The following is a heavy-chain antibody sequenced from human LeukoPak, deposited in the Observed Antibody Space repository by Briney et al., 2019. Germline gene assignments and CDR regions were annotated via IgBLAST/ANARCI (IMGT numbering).Heavy chain of an antibody. CDR3: ARDGELPADY. CDR2: FSSNGGST. Sequence: GGSLRLSCSASGFTFRTYSMHWVRQAPGKGLEYVSTFSSNGGSTYYADSVKGRFIISRDNSKNTLYLQMNSLRAEDTAVYYCARDGELPADYWGQGTLVTVSS. J-gene: IGHJ4*02. CDR1: GFTFRTYS. V-gene: IGHV3-64*04. D-gene: IGHD1-26*01.